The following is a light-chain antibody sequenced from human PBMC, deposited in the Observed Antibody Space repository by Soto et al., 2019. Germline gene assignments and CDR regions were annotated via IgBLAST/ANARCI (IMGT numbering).Light chain of an antibody. Sequence: QSVLTQPPSASGSPGQSVTFSFTGTSSDVGGYNYVSWYQHHPDKAPKLIIYEVYKRPSGVPDRFYGSKSGNTASLTVSGLQDEDEPGYNCTSHAASDSVVVFGGGTHLTV. CDR3: TSHAASDSVVV. J-gene: IGLJ2*01. CDR2: EVY. CDR1: SSDVGGYNY. V-gene: IGLV2-8*01.